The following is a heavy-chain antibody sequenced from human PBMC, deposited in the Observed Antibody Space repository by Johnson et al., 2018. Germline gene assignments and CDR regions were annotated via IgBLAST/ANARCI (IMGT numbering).Heavy chain of an antibody. CDR1: GFTFSDYY. CDR2: IGSSGSTI. J-gene: IGHJ4*02. D-gene: IGHD3-16*02. Sequence: QVQLVESGGGLVKPGGSLRLSCAASGFTFSDYYMSWIRPAPGKGLEWLSYIGSSGSTIYYAVSVKGRFTISRDNAKNSLYLQMKSLRAEETAVYYCSREGNIRLGELSPFDSWGQGTLVTVSS. V-gene: IGHV3-11*04. CDR3: SREGNIRLGELSPFDS.